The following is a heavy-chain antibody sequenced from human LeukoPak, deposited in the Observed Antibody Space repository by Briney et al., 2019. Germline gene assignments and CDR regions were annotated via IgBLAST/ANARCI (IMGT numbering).Heavy chain of an antibody. J-gene: IGHJ4*02. CDR3: ARSGLSRFDY. D-gene: IGHD4/OR15-4a*01. CDR2: ISTNGGST. V-gene: IGHV3-64*02. Sequence: GGSLRLSCAASGFTFSSYAMHWVRQAPGEGLEYVSGISTNGGSTYYADSVKGRFTISRDNSKTTLFLQMGSLRAEDMAVYCCARSGLSRFDYWGQGTLVTVSS. CDR1: GFTFSSYA.